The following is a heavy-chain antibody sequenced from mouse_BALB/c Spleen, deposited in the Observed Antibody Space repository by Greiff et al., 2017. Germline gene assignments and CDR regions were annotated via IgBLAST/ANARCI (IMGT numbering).Heavy chain of an antibody. V-gene: IGHV1S127*01. CDR2: IDPSDSYT. D-gene: IGHD1-1*01. CDR3: TRSGGYYGSSPRARMDC. Sequence: QVQLKQPGAELVKPGASVKMSCKASGYTFTSYWMHWVKQRPGQGLEWIGVIDPSDSYTSYNQKFKGKATLTVDTSSSTAYMQLSSLTSEDSAVYYCTRSGGYYGSSPRARMDCWGQGTSVTVSS. J-gene: IGHJ4*01. CDR1: GYTFTSYW.